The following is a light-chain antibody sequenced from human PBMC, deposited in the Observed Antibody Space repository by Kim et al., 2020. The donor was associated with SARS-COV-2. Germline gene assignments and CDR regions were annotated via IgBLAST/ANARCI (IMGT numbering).Light chain of an antibody. J-gene: IGKJ4*01. CDR1: QSVSSY. CDR2: DAS. V-gene: IGKV3-11*01. CDR3: QQRSNWPPKLT. Sequence: PGERATLSCRASQSVSSYLAWYQQKPGQAPRLLIYDASNRATGIPARFSGSGSGTDFTLTISSLEPEDFAVYYCQQRSNWPPKLTFGGGTKVE.